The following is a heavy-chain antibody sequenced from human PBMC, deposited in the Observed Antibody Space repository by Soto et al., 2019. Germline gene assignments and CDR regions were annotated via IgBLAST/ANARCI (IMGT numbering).Heavy chain of an antibody. J-gene: IGHJ6*02. CDR3: AVQYCSSTSCYGYYYGMDV. Sequence: VASVKVSWKASGYTFTSYGISWVRQAPGQGLEWMGWISAYNGNTNYAQKLQGRVTMTTDTSTSTAYMELRSLRSDDTAVYYCAVQYCSSTSCYGYYYGMDVWGQGTTVTVSS. CDR1: GYTFTSYG. CDR2: ISAYNGNT. D-gene: IGHD2-2*01. V-gene: IGHV1-18*01.